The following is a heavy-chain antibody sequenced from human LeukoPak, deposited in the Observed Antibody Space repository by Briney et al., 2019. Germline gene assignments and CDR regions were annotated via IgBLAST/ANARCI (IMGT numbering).Heavy chain of an antibody. D-gene: IGHD6-6*01. V-gene: IGHV4-39*01. J-gene: IGHJ4*02. CDR2: IYYSGST. CDR1: GGSISSSSYY. CDR3: ARHGIAARQALDY. Sequence: SETLSLTCTVSGGSISSSSYYWGWIRQPPGKGLEWIGSIYYSGSTYYNPSLKSRVTISVDTSKNQFSLKLSSVTAADTAVYYCARHGIAARQALDYWGQGTLVTVSS.